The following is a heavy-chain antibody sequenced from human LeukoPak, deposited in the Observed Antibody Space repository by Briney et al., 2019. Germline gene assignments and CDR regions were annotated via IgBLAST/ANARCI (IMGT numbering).Heavy chain of an antibody. CDR2: ISYDGTNK. Sequence: PGGSLRLSCAASGFPFSTYGMHWVRQAPGKGLEWVAIISYDGTNKYYADSVKGRFTISRDNSKNTLYLQMNSLRPEDTAVYYCVKGSKAVLITRDHYMDVWGKGTTVTISS. D-gene: IGHD3-22*01. CDR1: GFPFSTYG. V-gene: IGHV3-30*18. J-gene: IGHJ6*03. CDR3: VKGSKAVLITRDHYMDV.